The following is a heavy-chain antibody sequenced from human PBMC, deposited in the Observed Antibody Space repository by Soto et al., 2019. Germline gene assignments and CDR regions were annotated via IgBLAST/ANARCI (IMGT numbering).Heavy chain of an antibody. V-gene: IGHV4-39*01. J-gene: IGHJ4*02. Sequence: SETLSLTCTVSGGSISSSSYYWGWIRQPPGKGLEWIGSIFYSGSTYYNPSLKSRVTISVDTSKNQFSLKLSSVTAADTAVYYCARPSGSYLYYFDYWGQGTLVTVSS. D-gene: IGHD1-26*01. CDR2: IFYSGST. CDR1: GGSISSSSYY. CDR3: ARPSGSYLYYFDY.